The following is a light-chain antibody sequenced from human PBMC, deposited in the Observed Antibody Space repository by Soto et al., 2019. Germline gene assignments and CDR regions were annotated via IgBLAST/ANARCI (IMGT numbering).Light chain of an antibody. J-gene: IGKJ1*01. Sequence: EMVLTQAPGTLSLSPGERATLSCRTSQSVSNNYLAWYQQKPGQAPRLLIYGASSRATGIPDRFSGSGSGTDFTLSISRLETEDFAVYYCQRYSSLWTFGQGTKVDIK. CDR3: QRYSSLWT. CDR2: GAS. CDR1: QSVSNNY. V-gene: IGKV3-20*01.